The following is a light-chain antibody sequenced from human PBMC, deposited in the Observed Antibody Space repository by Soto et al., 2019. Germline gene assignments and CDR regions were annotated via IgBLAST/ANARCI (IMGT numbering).Light chain of an antibody. CDR3: QQLSRYPLT. J-gene: IGKJ4*01. CDR2: AAS. V-gene: IGKV1-39*01. CDR1: ETISNF. Sequence: DIQMTQSPSSLSASVGDRVFITCRASETISNFLNWYQQKPGKAPKLLIYAASSLQSGVPSRFSGRGSGTDFSLTIRALQPEDFATYYCQQLSRYPLTFGGGTKVDIK.